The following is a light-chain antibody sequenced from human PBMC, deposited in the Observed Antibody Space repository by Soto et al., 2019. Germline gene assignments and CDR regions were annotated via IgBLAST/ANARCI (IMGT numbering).Light chain of an antibody. V-gene: IGLV2-14*01. CDR2: DVS. Sequence: QSALTQPASVSGSPGQSITISCTGTSSDVGGYNYVAWYQQHPGKAPKLMIYDVSNRPSGGSNRFSCSKSGNTASLTISGLQAEDEADYYCSSYTSSLEVFGGGTQLTVL. CDR3: SSYTSSLEV. CDR1: SSDVGGYNY. J-gene: IGLJ2*01.